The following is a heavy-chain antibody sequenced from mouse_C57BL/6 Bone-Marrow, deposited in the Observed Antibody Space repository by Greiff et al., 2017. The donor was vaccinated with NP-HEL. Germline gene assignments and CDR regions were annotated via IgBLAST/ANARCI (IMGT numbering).Heavy chain of an antibody. Sequence: EVKLVESGGGLVQPGGSLSLSCAASGFTFTDYYMSWVRQPPGKALEWLGFIRNKANGYTTEYSASVKGRFTISRDNSQSILYLQMNALRAEDSATYYCAILYSNPYYYAMDYWGQGTSGTVAS. J-gene: IGHJ4*01. CDR1: GFTFTDYY. CDR3: AILYSNPYYYAMDY. D-gene: IGHD2-5*01. CDR2: IRNKANGYTT. V-gene: IGHV7-3*01.